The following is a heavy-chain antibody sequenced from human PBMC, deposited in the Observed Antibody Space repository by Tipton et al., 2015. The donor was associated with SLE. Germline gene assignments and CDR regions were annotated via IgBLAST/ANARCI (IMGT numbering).Heavy chain of an antibody. Sequence: TLSLTCTVSGGSISRIGYYWSWIRQHPGKGLEWIGYIYHTGGTSYNPSLEGRVTISMDTSKNQFSLKLNSVTAADTAVYYCARDKNLNWFDPWGQGTLITVSS. CDR1: GGSISRIGYY. CDR2: IYHTGGT. CDR3: ARDKNLNWFDP. V-gene: IGHV4-31*03. J-gene: IGHJ5*02.